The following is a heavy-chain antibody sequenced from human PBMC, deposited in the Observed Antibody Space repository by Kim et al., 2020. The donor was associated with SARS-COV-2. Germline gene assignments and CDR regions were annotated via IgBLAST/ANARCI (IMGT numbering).Heavy chain of an antibody. CDR3: ATPYCSSTSCPFH. CDR1: GGSISSSSYY. V-gene: IGHV4-39*01. J-gene: IGHJ4*02. Sequence: SETLSLTCTVSGGSISSSSYYWGWIRQPPGKGLEWIGSIYYSGSTYYNPSLKSRVTISVDTSKNQFSLKLSSVTAADTAVYYCATPYCSSTSCPFHWGQGTLVTVSS. D-gene: IGHD2-2*01. CDR2: IYYSGST.